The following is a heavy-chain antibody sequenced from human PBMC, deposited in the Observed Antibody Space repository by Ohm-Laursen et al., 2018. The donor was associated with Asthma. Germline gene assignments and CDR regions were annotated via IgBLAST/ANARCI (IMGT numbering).Heavy chain of an antibody. D-gene: IGHD3-22*01. J-gene: IGHJ4*02. Sequence: SLRLSCSASGFTFSSYGMHWVRQAPGKGLEWVAVISYDGSNKYYADSVKGRSTISRDNSKNTLYLQMNSLRAEDTAVYYCAKTLEDYYDALDYWGQGTLVTVSS. CDR3: AKTLEDYYDALDY. CDR1: GFTFSSYG. CDR2: ISYDGSNK. V-gene: IGHV3-30*18.